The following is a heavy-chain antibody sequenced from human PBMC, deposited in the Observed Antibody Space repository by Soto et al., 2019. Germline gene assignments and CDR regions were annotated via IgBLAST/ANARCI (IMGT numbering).Heavy chain of an antibody. D-gene: IGHD3-3*01. CDR3: ARGKRYYSWSGYSLNWFDP. Sequence: GASVKVSCKASGYTFTSYDINWVRQATGQGLEWMGWMNPNSGNTGYAQKFPGRVTMTRNTSISTAYMELNSLRSEGTAVYNCARGKRYYSWSGYSLNWFDPWGQGTLVTVSA. CDR1: GYTFTSYD. V-gene: IGHV1-8*01. CDR2: MNPNSGNT. J-gene: IGHJ5*02.